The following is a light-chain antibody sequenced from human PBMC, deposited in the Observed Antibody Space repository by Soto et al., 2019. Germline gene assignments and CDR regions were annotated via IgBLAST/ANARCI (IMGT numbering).Light chain of an antibody. J-gene: IGLJ1*01. V-gene: IGLV2-8*01. CDR2: DVN. CDR3: SAHGGTNPYV. Sequence: QSALTQPPSASGSPGQSVTISCTGTASDIGGYTFVSWYQQHPGKAPKLLMYDVNKRPSGVPDRFSGSKSGNTASLTVSGLQAEDEADYYCSAHGGTNPYVFGTGTKLTVL. CDR1: ASDIGGYTF.